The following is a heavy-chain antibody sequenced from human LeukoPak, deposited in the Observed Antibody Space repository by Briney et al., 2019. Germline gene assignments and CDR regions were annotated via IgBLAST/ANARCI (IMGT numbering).Heavy chain of an antibody. Sequence: SETLSLTCTVSGGSISSSSYYWGWIRQPPGKGLEWIGSIYYSGSTYYNPSLKSRVTISVDTSKNQFSLKLSSVTAADTAAYYCASGYYDSSAYCFDYWGQGTLVTVSS. V-gene: IGHV4-39*01. D-gene: IGHD3-22*01. CDR2: IYYSGST. CDR3: ASGYYDSSAYCFDY. J-gene: IGHJ4*02. CDR1: GGSISSSSYY.